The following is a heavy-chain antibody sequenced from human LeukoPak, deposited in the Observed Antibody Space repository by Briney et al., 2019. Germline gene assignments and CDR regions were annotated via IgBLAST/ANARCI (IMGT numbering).Heavy chain of an antibody. J-gene: IGHJ4*02. Sequence: SETQSLICTVSGDSIGSYYWSWIRQPPGKGLEWIGYIYYTGSTNYKPSLKSRATISVDTSKDQFSLRLRSATAADTAIYYCARHRYGDVYHFDLWGQGTLVTVSS. CDR3: ARHRYGDVYHFDL. CDR1: GDSIGSYY. CDR2: IYYTGST. V-gene: IGHV4-59*08. D-gene: IGHD3-9*01.